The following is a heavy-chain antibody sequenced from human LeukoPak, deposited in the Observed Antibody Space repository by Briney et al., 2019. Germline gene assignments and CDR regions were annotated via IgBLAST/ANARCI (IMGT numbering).Heavy chain of an antibody. CDR2: IYYSGST. Sequence: SETLSLTCTVSGGSISSYYWSWIRQPPGKGLEWIGYIYYSGSTHYNPSLKSRVTISVDMSKNQFSLRLSSVTAADTAVYYCARDSMIVAPYGALDIWGQGTMVTVSS. CDR1: GGSISSYY. D-gene: IGHD3-22*01. CDR3: ARDSMIVAPYGALDI. V-gene: IGHV4-59*12. J-gene: IGHJ3*02.